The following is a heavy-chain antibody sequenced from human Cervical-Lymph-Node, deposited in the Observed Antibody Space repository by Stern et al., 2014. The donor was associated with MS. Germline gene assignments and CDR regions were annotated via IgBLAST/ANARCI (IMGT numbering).Heavy chain of an antibody. J-gene: IGHJ4*02. V-gene: IGHV3-21*01. CDR1: GFNFITYS. Sequence: EVQLEESGGGLVKPGESLRLSCAASGFNFITYSMNWVRQAPGKGLEWVSSISSSSTYINYADSVQGRFTISRDNAKNSLFLQMNSLRVEDTAVYYCARDPGILTPSYFDYWGQGSLVTVSS. CDR2: ISSSSTYI. CDR3: ARDPGILTPSYFDY. D-gene: IGHD3-9*01.